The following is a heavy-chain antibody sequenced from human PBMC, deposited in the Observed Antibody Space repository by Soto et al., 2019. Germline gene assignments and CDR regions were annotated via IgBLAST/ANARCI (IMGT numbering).Heavy chain of an antibody. V-gene: IGHV3-48*03. CDR2: ISSSGSTI. CDR1: GFTFSSYE. CDR3: ARESPGVVKYYYDWYGLDV. Sequence: GGSLRLSCAASGFTFSSYEMNWVRQAPGKGLGWVSYISSSGSTIYYADSVKGRFTISRDNAKNSLYLQMNSLRAEDTAVYYCARESPGVVKYYYDWYGLDVWGQGNTVTVSS. D-gene: IGHD3-22*01. J-gene: IGHJ6*02.